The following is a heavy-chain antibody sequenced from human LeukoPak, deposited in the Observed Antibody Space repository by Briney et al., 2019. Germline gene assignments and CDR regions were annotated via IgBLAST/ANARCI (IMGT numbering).Heavy chain of an antibody. CDR1: GGSISSGDYY. V-gene: IGHV4-30-4*01. CDR3: ARGLVVVPAAIDY. J-gene: IGHJ4*02. D-gene: IGHD2-2*01. Sequence: SETLSLTFTVSGGSISSGDYYWSWIRQPPGKGLEWIGYIYYSGSTYYNPSLKSRVTISVDTSKNQFSLKLSSVTAADTAVYYCARGLVVVPAAIDYWGQGTLVTVSS. CDR2: IYYSGST.